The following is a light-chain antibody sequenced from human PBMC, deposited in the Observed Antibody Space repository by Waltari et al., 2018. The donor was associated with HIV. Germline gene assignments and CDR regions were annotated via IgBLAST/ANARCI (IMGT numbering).Light chain of an antibody. V-gene: IGLV1-47*01. CDR3: AAWDDSLSGLYV. CDR2: RKN. J-gene: IGLJ1*01. CDR1: SSKIGSNH. Sequence: QSVLTQPPSASGTPGQRVTISCSGSSSKIGSNHVTWYQQVPGTTPKLLIYRKNQRPSGVPDRFSGSKSGTSASLAISGLRSDDEADYYCAAWDDSLSGLYVFGTGTKVTVL.